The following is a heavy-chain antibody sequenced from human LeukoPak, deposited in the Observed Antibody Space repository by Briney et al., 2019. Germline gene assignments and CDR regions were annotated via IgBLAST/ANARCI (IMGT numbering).Heavy chain of an antibody. D-gene: IGHD5-18*01. Sequence: GGSLRLSCAASGFTFSSHWMHWVRHTPGKGLVWVSRIKGDGSSTSYADSVKGRFTISRDNAKNTLYLQMNSLRAEDTAVYYCARDGYSFGHDFDYWGQGTLVTVSS. CDR2: IKGDGSST. CDR1: GFTFSSHW. J-gene: IGHJ4*02. CDR3: ARDGYSFGHDFDY. V-gene: IGHV3-74*01.